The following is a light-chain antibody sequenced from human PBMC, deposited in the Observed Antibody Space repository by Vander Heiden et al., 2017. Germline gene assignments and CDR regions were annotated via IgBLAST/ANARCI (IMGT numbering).Light chain of an antibody. CDR3: QQNYNTLIT. CDR2: AAS. Sequence: DIQITQSPSSLSASVGDRVTITCRASQSISTYLNWYQQKPGKAPNLLISAASSLQSGVPSRFSGSRSGTDFTLTINSLHPEDFATYYCQQNYNTLITFGEGTKVEVK. V-gene: IGKV1-39*01. J-gene: IGKJ4*01. CDR1: QSISTY.